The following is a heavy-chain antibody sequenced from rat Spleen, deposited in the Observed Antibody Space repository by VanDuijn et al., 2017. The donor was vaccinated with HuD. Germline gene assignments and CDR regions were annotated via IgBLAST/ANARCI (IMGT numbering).Heavy chain of an antibody. Sequence: EVQLVESGGGLVQPGRSLKLSCVASGFTLNNYWMSWIRQAPGKGLEWVASITNTGGSIYYPDSVKGRFTLSRDNTRNTLYLQMDGLKSEDTATYYCVTTYFGYGYFDYWGQGVLVTVSS. J-gene: IGHJ2*01. CDR3: VTTYFGYGYFDY. CDR1: GFTLNNYW. V-gene: IGHV5-31*01. CDR2: ITNTGGSI. D-gene: IGHD1-9*01.